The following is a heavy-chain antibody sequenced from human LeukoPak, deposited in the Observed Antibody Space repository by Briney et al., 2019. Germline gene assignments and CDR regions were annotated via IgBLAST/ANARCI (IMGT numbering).Heavy chain of an antibody. J-gene: IGHJ4*02. CDR3: ARGCYYERSGYCPFDY. V-gene: IGHV3-53*01. CDR1: GFIVSNNY. CDR2: IYSGGGT. Sequence: GGSLRLSCAASGFIVSNNYMNWVRQAPGKWLEWVSIIYSGGGTYYADSVKGPFTISRDNSKNTLYLQMNSLRADDTAVYYCARGCYYERSGYCPFDYWGPGTLVTVSS. D-gene: IGHD3-22*01.